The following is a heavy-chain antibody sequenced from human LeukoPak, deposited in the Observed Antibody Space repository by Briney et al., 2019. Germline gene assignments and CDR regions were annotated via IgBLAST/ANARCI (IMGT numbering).Heavy chain of an antibody. CDR2: IYTSGST. V-gene: IGHV4-61*02. Sequence: PSETLSLTCTVSGGSISSGSYYWSWIRQPAGKGLEWIGRIYTSGSTHYNPSLKSRVTISVDTSKNQFSLKLSSVTSADTAVYYCARFSSRWSYFDYWGQGTLVTVSS. CDR3: ARFSSRWSYFDY. J-gene: IGHJ4*02. CDR1: GGSISSGSYY. D-gene: IGHD6-13*01.